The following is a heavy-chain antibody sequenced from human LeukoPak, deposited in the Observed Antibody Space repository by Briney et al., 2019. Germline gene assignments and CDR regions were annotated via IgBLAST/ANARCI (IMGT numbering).Heavy chain of an antibody. Sequence: GGSLRLSCAASGFTFSSYDMHWVRQAPGKGLEWVAFIRYDGSNKYYADSVKGRFTISRDNSKNTLYLQMNSLRAEDTAVYYCARVSIGWYSFDYWGQGTLVTVSS. CDR2: IRYDGSNK. J-gene: IGHJ4*02. CDR1: GFTFSSYD. D-gene: IGHD6-19*01. V-gene: IGHV3-30*02. CDR3: ARVSIGWYSFDY.